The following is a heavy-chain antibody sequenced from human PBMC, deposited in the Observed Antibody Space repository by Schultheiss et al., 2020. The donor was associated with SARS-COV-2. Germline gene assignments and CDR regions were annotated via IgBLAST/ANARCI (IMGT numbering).Heavy chain of an antibody. D-gene: IGHD6-13*01. CDR2: IWNDGSNK. CDR1: GFTFSDYY. J-gene: IGHJ6*02. V-gene: IGHV3-33*08. CDR3: AGDSRSHSIAAVGADYFYCYGMDV. Sequence: GGSLRLSCAASGFTFSDYYMSWVRQAPGKGLEWVAAIWNDGSNKYYAASVKGRFTICRDNSKTTLYQQMNSLGAEDTAVYYCAGDSRSHSIAAVGADYFYCYGMDVWGQGTTVTVSS.